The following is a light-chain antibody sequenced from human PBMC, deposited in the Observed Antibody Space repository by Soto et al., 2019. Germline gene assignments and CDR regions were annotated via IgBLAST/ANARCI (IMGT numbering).Light chain of an antibody. CDR1: QTVSSY. J-gene: IGKJ5*01. CDR3: QQSFTTPS. V-gene: IGKV1-39*01. Sequence: MTQSPATLSVSPGERATLSCRASQTVSSYLNWYQQKPGTVPKLLIYATSNLQSGVPSRFSGRGFGTDFTLTISSLQPEDFATYYCQQSFTTPSFGQGTRLEIK. CDR2: ATS.